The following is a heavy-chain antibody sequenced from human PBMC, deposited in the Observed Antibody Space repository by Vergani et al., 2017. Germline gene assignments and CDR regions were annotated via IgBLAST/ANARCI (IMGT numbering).Heavy chain of an antibody. Sequence: QLQLQESGPGLVKPSETLSLTCTVSGGPISSSSYYWGWIRQPPGKGLEWIGSIYYSGSTYYNPSLKSRVTISVDTSKNQFSRKLSSVTAADTAVYYCAGNPDSSGLSHFDYWGQGTLVTVSS. V-gene: IGHV4-39*01. D-gene: IGHD6-19*01. J-gene: IGHJ4*02. CDR1: GGPISSSSYY. CDR2: IYYSGST. CDR3: AGNPDSSGLSHFDY.